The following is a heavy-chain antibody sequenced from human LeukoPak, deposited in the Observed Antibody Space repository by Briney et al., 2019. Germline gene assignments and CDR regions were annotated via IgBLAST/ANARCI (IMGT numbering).Heavy chain of an antibody. V-gene: IGHV4-61*02. D-gene: IGHD4-23*01. Sequence: SQTLSLTCTASGGSISSGSYYWSWIRQPAGKGLEWIGRIYTSGSTNYNPSLKSRVTISVDTSKNQFSLKLSSVTAADTAVYYCARLDGGNAGLDYWGQGTLVTVSS. CDR3: ARLDGGNAGLDY. J-gene: IGHJ4*02. CDR1: GGSISSGSYY. CDR2: IYTSGST.